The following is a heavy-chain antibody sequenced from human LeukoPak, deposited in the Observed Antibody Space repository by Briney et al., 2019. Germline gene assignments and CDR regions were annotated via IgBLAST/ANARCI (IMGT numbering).Heavy chain of an antibody. CDR2: ISLSGLT. Sequence: PSETLSLTCSVAGGSMSIYYWSWIRQPPGQGLEWIGEISLSGLTNYNPSLKSRVTVSLDKSKNHLSLNLTSVTAADTAVYYCARRAGTTGYYFDYWGQGTLVTVSS. CDR1: GGSMSIYY. V-gene: IGHV4-59*08. CDR3: ARRAGTTGYYFDY. D-gene: IGHD1-1*01. J-gene: IGHJ4*02.